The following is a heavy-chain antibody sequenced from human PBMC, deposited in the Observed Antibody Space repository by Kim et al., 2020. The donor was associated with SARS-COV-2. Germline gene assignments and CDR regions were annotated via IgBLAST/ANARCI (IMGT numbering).Heavy chain of an antibody. CDR3: ANSNQGATNAFDI. J-gene: IGHJ3*02. Sequence: YNPSLKSRVTISVDTSKNQFSLKLSSVTAADTAVYYCANSNQGATNAFDIWGQGTMVTVSS. D-gene: IGHD1-26*01. V-gene: IGHV4-59*01.